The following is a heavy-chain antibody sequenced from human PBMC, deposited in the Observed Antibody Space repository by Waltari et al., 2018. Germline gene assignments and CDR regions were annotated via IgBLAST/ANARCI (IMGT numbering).Heavy chain of an antibody. CDR1: GTTFSSDW. V-gene: IGHV3-74*01. CDR2: MKSDGTIT. CDR3: ARDLRSITDAFDV. J-gene: IGHJ3*01. D-gene: IGHD1-20*01. Sequence: EVQLVESGGGLVQPGGSLRLSCTASGTTFSSDWMHWVRQAPDKGLVWDSRMKSDGTITSYADYVKGRFTISRDNAKNTLYLQMNSLRAEDTAVYYCARDLRSITDAFDVWGHGTMVTVSS.